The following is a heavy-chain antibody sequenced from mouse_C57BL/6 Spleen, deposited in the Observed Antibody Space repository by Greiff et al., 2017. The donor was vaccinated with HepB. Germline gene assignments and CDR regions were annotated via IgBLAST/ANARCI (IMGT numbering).Heavy chain of an antibody. CDR1: GYTFTNYW. D-gene: IGHD1-1*01. V-gene: IGHV1-63*01. CDR3: ARGGYYYGSKGGYAMDY. J-gene: IGHJ4*01. Sequence: VQLQQSGAELVRPGTSVKMSCKASGYTFTNYWIGWAKQRPGHGLEWIGDIYPGGGYTNYNEKFKGKATLTADKSSSTAYMQFSSLTSEDSAIYYGARGGYYYGSKGGYAMDYWGQGTSVTVSS. CDR2: IYPGGGYT.